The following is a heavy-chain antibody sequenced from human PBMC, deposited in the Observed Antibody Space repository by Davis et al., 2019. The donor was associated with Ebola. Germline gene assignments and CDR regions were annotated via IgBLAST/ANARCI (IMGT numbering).Heavy chain of an antibody. V-gene: IGHV3-23*01. Sequence: GESLKIPCAASGFTFSSHAMSWVRQAPGKGLEWVSALSGSGGSTYYADSVKGRFTISSDNSKNTLYLQMNSLRAEDTAVYYWAKRVGTYSSSWYYCDYWGQGTLVTVSS. D-gene: IGHD6-13*01. CDR3: AKRVGTYSSSWYYCDY. CDR2: LSGSGGST. J-gene: IGHJ4*02. CDR1: GFTFSSHA.